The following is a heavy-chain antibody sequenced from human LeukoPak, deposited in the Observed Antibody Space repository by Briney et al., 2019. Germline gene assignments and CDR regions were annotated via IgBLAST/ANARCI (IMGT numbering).Heavy chain of an antibody. J-gene: IGHJ6*03. CDR2: IFTSGST. D-gene: IGHD5-18*01. CDR3: AREGRYRYGYNEYHLYMDI. V-gene: IGHV4-4*07. Sequence: SETLSLTCNVSGDSISSYYWTWIRQPAGKGLQWIGRIFTSGSTSYNPSLKSRLTISLDMSKNQFSLKLTSVTAAETAVYYCAREGRYRYGYNEYHLYMDIWGKGTTVTVSS. CDR1: GDSISSYY.